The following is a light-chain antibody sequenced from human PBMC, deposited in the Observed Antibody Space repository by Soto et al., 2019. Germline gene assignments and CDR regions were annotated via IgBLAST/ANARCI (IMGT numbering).Light chain of an antibody. J-gene: IGKJ3*01. Sequence: DIPMTQSPSTLSASVGDRVTITCRASQSINSWLAWYQQKPGNAPKLLIYKASSLESGVPPRFSGSGSGTDFTLSISCLQPDDFATYYCQHYNSYSEFTFGPGTKVDIK. CDR1: QSINSW. CDR3: QHYNSYSEFT. V-gene: IGKV1-5*03. CDR2: KAS.